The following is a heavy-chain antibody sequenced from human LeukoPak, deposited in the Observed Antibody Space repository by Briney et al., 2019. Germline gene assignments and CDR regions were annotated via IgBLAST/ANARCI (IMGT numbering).Heavy chain of an antibody. CDR2: IYHSGST. CDR3: ARSAPEYSSSWWFDP. V-gene: IGHV4-30-2*01. Sequence: SETLSLTCTVSGGSISSGGYYWSWIRQPPGKGLEWIGYIYHSGSTYYNPSLKSRVTISVDRSKNQFSLKLSSVTAADTAVYYCARSAPEYSSSWWFDPWGQGTLVTVSS. J-gene: IGHJ5*02. CDR1: GGSISSGGYY. D-gene: IGHD6-6*01.